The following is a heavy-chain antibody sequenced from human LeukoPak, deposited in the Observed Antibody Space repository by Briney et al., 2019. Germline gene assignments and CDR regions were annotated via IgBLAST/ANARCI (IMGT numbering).Heavy chain of an antibody. J-gene: IGHJ4*02. CDR2: ISSSGSTI. CDR3: ARIRQLEYYFDY. Sequence: GGSLRLSCAASGFTFSSYEMNWGRQAPGKGLEWVSYISSSGSTIYYADSVKGRFTISRDNAKNSLDLQMNSLRAEDTAVYYCARIRQLEYYFDYWGQGTLVTVSS. V-gene: IGHV3-48*03. CDR1: GFTFSSYE. D-gene: IGHD2-2*01.